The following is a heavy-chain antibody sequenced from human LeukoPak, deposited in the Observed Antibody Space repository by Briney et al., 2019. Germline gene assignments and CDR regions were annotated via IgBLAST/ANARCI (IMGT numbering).Heavy chain of an antibody. Sequence: GASVKVSCKASGYTFTSYYMHWVRQAPGQGLEWMGIINPSGGSTSYAQKFQGRVTMTRDTSTSTVYMELSSLRSEDTAVYYCARALLRGVGATRVYYWGQGTLVTVSS. CDR1: GYTFTSYY. CDR2: INPSGGST. J-gene: IGHJ4*02. CDR3: ARALLRGVGATRVYY. V-gene: IGHV1-46*01. D-gene: IGHD1-26*01.